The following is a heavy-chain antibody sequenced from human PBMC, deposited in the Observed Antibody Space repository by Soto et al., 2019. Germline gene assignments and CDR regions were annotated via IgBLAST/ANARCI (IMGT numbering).Heavy chain of an antibody. Sequence: PGESLKIACKVSGYSFADYWIGWVRQMPGKGLEWMAVIYLGDSDIRYSPSCKGQVTIAGDKSRGTAYLQWRSLKASDTAVYYCARLSTSGSAYWGQGTLVTVSS. CDR1: GYSFADYW. D-gene: IGHD3-10*01. V-gene: IGHV5-51*01. J-gene: IGHJ4*02. CDR2: IYLGDSDI. CDR3: ARLSTSGSAY.